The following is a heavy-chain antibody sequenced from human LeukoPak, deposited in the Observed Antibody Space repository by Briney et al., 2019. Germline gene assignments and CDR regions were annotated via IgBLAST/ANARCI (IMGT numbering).Heavy chain of an antibody. CDR3: AKDLRPLVGATQSYYGMDV. D-gene: IGHD1-26*01. CDR2: IKQDGSEK. CDR1: GFTFSSYW. Sequence: GGSLRLSCAASGFTFSSYWMSWVRQAPGKGLEWVANIKQDGSEKYYVDSVKGRFTISRDNAKNSLYLQMNSLRAEDTAVYYCAKDLRPLVGATQSYYGMDVWGQGTTVTVSS. J-gene: IGHJ6*02. V-gene: IGHV3-7*01.